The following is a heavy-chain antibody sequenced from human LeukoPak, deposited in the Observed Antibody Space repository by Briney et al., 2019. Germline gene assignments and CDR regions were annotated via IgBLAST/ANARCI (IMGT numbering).Heavy chain of an antibody. CDR3: ARAVGATDFDY. Sequence: PGGSLRLSCAASGFSFSSYAMDWVRQAPGKGLEWLVVISYDGSNKYYADSVKGRFTISRDNSKNTLYLQMNSLRAEDTAVYYCARAVGATDFDYWGQRPLVTVSS. V-gene: IGHV3-30*01. CDR2: ISYDGSNK. CDR1: GFSFSSYA. J-gene: IGHJ4*02. D-gene: IGHD1-26*01.